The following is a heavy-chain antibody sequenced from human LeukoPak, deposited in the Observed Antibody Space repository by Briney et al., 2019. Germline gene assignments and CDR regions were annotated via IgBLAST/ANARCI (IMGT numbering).Heavy chain of an antibody. CDR1: GYTFSNLW. J-gene: IGHJ4*02. V-gene: IGHV5-51*01. CDR3: ARHSTRPNWYSPIDY. Sequence: GESLKISCDTSGYTFSNLWIGWGRQMPGKGLGWMGIIYPGPRAGPGGSNPIYSPSFPGHVTISADNSITTAYLQRSSLKASDTAIYYCARHSTRPNWYSPIDYWGQGTLVTVSS. D-gene: IGHD2-21*01. CDR2: IYPGPRAGPGGSNP.